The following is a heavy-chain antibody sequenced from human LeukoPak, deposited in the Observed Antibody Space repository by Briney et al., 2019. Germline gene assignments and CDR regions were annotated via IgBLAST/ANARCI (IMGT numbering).Heavy chain of an antibody. CDR1: GCSFCGYT. CDR2: INTSGIT. CDR3: VRRGYASGQEIGDF. D-gene: IGHD5-18*01. V-gene: IGHV4-34*01. Sequence: SDTLSLMCGVFGCSFCGYTWDWIRQPPGMALEWIGEINTSGITNYNPSLKSRLSISVDTSKNQFSLKVNSVTAAATAVYYCVRRGYASGQEIGDFWGQGTLVTASS. J-gene: IGHJ4*02.